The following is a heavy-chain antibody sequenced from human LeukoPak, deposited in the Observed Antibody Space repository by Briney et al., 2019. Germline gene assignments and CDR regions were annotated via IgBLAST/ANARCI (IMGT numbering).Heavy chain of an antibody. D-gene: IGHD2-2*01. Sequence: SAKGSCKASGGTFSSYAISWVRQAPGQGLEWMGRIIPILGMANYAQKFQGRVTITADKSTSTAYMELSSLRSEDTAVYYCARVRLDCSSTSCRRPYGMGVWGQGTTVTVSS. V-gene: IGHV1-69*04. CDR3: ARVRLDCSSTSCRRPYGMGV. CDR2: IIPILGMA. J-gene: IGHJ6*02. CDR1: GGTFSSYA.